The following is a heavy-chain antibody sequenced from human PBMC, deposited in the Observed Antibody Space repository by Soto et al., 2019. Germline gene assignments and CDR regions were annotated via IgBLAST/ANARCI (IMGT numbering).Heavy chain of an antibody. J-gene: IGHJ3*02. CDR1: GFTFDDYA. CDR2: ISWNSGSI. D-gene: IGHD3-3*01. Sequence: EVQLVESGGGLVQPGRSLRLSCAASGFTFDDYAMHWVRQAPGKGLEWVSGISWNSGSIGYADSVKGRFTISRDNAKNSLYLQMNRLRAEDTALYYCAKVKGWSGYRIGDAFDIWGKGTMVTVSS. CDR3: AKVKGWSGYRIGDAFDI. V-gene: IGHV3-9*01.